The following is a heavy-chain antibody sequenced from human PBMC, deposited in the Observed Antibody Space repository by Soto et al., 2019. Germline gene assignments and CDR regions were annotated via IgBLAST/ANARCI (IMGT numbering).Heavy chain of an antibody. CDR2: LSYLGTT. CDR3: APGRSDSGCSEEHF. V-gene: IGHV4-39*01. J-gene: IGHJ4*02. D-gene: IGHD6-19*01. Sequence: QLHLQESGPGLVKPSETLSLTCTVSNDSIRSGTYYWAWVRQPPGRGLEWMGSLSYLGTTDYNPSLKSRVTISKDASKNPFSLKLTSVTAADTAVYYCAPGRSDSGCSEEHFWGRGTLVTVSS. CDR1: NDSIRSGTYY.